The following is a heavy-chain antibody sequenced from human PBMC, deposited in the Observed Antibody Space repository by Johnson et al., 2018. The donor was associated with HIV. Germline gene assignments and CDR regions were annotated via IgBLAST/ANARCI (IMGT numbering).Heavy chain of an antibody. J-gene: IGHJ3*02. V-gene: IGHV3-30-3*01. CDR2: ISYDGSNK. Sequence: QVQLVESGGGVVQPGRSLRLSCAASGFTFSSYAMHWVRQAPGKGLEWVAVISYDGSNKYYADSVKGRFTISRDNSKNTLYLQMNSLRAEDTAVYYCAKDREVGARSGAFDIWGQGTMVTVSS. CDR1: GFTFSSYA. CDR3: AKDREVGARSGAFDI. D-gene: IGHD1-26*01.